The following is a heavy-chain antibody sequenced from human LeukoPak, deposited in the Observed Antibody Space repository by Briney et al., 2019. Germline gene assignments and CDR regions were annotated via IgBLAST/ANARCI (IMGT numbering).Heavy chain of an antibody. Sequence: SETLSLTCTVSGGSISSGGNYWSWIRQPPGKGLEWIGYIYHSGSTYYNPSLKSRVTISVDRSKNQFSLKLSSVTAADTAVYYCARGDCSSTSCWALWFDPWGQGTLVTVSS. D-gene: IGHD2-2*01. CDR3: ARGDCSSTSCWALWFDP. V-gene: IGHV4-30-2*01. J-gene: IGHJ5*02. CDR1: GGSISSGGNY. CDR2: IYHSGST.